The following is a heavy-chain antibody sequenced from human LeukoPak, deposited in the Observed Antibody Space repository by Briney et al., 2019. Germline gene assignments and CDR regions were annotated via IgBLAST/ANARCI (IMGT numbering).Heavy chain of an antibody. CDR3: ARDSRSDNFDY. J-gene: IGHJ4*02. CDR2: ITSSSSYI. D-gene: IGHD6-19*01. CDR1: GFTFSTYN. Sequence: GSLMLSFAAAGFTFSTYNMSWVRRAPGKGLEWVSSITSSSSYIYYADSVKGRFTISRDNAKNSLYLQMNSLRAEDTAVYYCARDSRSDNFDYWGQGTLVTVSS. V-gene: IGHV3-21*01.